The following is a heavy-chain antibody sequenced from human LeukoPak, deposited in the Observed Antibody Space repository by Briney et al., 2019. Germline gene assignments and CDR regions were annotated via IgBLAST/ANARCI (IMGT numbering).Heavy chain of an antibody. CDR1: GYSFTSYW. CDR3: AKTYYYDSSGTELFDY. Sequence: GESLKISCKGSGYSFTSYWIGWVRQMPGKGLEWMGIIYPGDSDTRYSPSFQGQVTTSADKSISTAYLQWSSLKASDTAMYYCAKTYYYDSSGTELFDYWGQGTLVTVSS. CDR2: IYPGDSDT. D-gene: IGHD3-22*01. J-gene: IGHJ4*02. V-gene: IGHV5-51*01.